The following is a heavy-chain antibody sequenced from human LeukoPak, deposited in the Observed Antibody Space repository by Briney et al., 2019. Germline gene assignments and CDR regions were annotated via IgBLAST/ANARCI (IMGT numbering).Heavy chain of an antibody. J-gene: IGHJ4*02. D-gene: IGHD6-13*01. Sequence: SETLSLTCTVSGGSISGYYWSWIRQPPGKGLEWIGYIYYSGSTNYNPSLKSRVTISVDTSKNQFSLKLSSVTAADTAVYYCARVGVAAAVDYWGQGTLVTVSS. CDR3: ARVGVAAAVDY. V-gene: IGHV4-59*01. CDR2: IYYSGST. CDR1: GGSISGYY.